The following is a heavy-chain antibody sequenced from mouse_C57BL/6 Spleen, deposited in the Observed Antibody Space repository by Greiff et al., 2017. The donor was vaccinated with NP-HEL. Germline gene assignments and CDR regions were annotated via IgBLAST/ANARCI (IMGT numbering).Heavy chain of an antibody. D-gene: IGHD3-3*01. J-gene: IGHJ4*01. CDR1: GFTFSSYA. Sequence: EVKLMESGGGLVKPGGSLKLSCAASGFTFSSYAMSWVRQTPEQMLVWVATISDGGSYTYYPDPVTGRFTISRDNAQNTLFLHMFHLKSEGTAMYYCAREGDCRMDYWGQGTSVTVSS. CDR2: ISDGGSYT. CDR3: AREGDCRMDY. V-gene: IGHV5-4*01.